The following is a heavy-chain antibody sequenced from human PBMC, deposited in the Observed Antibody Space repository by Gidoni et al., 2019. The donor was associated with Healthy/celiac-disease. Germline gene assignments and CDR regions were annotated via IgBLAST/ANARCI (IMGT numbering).Heavy chain of an antibody. CDR3: ARDSEWLARD. CDR2: ISSCGST. CDR1: GFTVSSNY. Sequence: EVQLVESGGGWGQPGGSLRLSGAAAGFTVSSNYMRWVRQAPGKGLGWVSVISSCGSTYYADSVKGRFTISSDNSKNTLYLQMHSLRAEDTAVCYCARDSEWLARDWGQGTLVTVSS. D-gene: IGHD6-19*01. V-gene: IGHV3-66*02. J-gene: IGHJ4*02.